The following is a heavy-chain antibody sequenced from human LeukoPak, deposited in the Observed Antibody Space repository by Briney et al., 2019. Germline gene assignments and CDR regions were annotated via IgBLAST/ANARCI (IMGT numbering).Heavy chain of an antibody. D-gene: IGHD2-2*01. CDR3: ARDSLPVAIGIFDY. J-gene: IGHJ4*02. CDR2: ISSSSSYI. V-gene: IGHV3-21*01. Sequence: PGGSLRLSCAASGFTFSSYAMSWVRQAPGKGLEWVSSISSSSSYIYYADSVKGRFTISRDNAKNSLYLQMNSLRAEDTAVYYCARDSLPVAIGIFDYWGQGTLVTVSS. CDR1: GFTFSSYA.